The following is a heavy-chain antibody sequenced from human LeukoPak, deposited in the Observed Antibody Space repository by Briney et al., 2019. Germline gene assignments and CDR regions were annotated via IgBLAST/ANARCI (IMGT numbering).Heavy chain of an antibody. V-gene: IGHV1-3*01. CDR3: ARYLDYGGNSDFDY. D-gene: IGHD4-23*01. CDR1: GYTFTSYA. J-gene: IGHJ4*02. Sequence: ASVKVSCKASGYTFTSYAMHWVRQAPGQRLEWMGWINAGNGNTKYSQKFQGRVTMTTDTSTSTAYMELRSLRSDDTAVYYCARYLDYGGNSDFDYWGQGTLVTVSS. CDR2: INAGNGNT.